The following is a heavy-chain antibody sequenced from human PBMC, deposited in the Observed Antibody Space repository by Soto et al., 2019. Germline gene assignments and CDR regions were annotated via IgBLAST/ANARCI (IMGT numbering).Heavy chain of an antibody. CDR2: PYYRAKWYN. CDR1: GDTVSSNSAV. Sequence: SQTPSPTSALSGDTVSSNSAVWNWIRQSPSRGLGWLGRPYYRAKWYNDYAVSVKSRITNNPDTSKNQFSLQLNSVTPEDTAAYYCARGGRLEPFDDWGQGTLVTVSS. J-gene: IGHJ4*02. V-gene: IGHV6-1*01. CDR3: ARGGRLEPFDD. D-gene: IGHD3-3*01.